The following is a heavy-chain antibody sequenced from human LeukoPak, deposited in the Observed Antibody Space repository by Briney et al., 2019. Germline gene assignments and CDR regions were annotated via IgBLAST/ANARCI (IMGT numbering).Heavy chain of an antibody. Sequence: SETLSLTCAVYGGSFSGYYWSWIRQPPGKGLEWIGEINHSGSTNYNPSLKSRVTISVDTSKNQFSLKLSSVTAADTAVYYCARSVDCSSTSYYSDYWGQGTLVTVSS. CDR3: ARSVDCSSTSYYSDY. D-gene: IGHD2-2*02. CDR2: INHSGST. J-gene: IGHJ4*02. CDR1: GGSFSGYY. V-gene: IGHV4-34*01.